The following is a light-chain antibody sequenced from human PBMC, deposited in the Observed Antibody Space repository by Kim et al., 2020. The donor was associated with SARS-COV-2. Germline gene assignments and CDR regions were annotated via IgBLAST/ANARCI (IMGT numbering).Light chain of an antibody. CDR3: QAWDSSTYV. Sequence: SYELTQPPSVSVSPGQTASITCSGDKLGDKYVSWYQHKPGQSPVRVIYDDNKRPSGIPERFSGSNSGNTATLTISGTQAMDEADYYCQAWDSSTYVFGTGTKVTVL. J-gene: IGLJ1*01. V-gene: IGLV3-1*01. CDR2: DDN. CDR1: KLGDKY.